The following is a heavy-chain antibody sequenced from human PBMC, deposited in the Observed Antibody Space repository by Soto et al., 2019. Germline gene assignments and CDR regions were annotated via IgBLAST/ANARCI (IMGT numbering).Heavy chain of an antibody. CDR1: GYTFTSYG. CDR3: ARVHFSGGSCNDI. CDR2: ISAYNGNT. D-gene: IGHD2-15*01. V-gene: IGHV1-18*01. J-gene: IGHJ3*02. Sequence: QVQLVQSGAEVKKPGASVKVSCKASGYTFTSYGISWVRQAPGQGLEWMGWISAYNGNTNYAQKPPGRVTTPHDTSTSTAYMELRSLRSDDTAVYYCARVHFSGGSCNDIWGQGTMVTVSS.